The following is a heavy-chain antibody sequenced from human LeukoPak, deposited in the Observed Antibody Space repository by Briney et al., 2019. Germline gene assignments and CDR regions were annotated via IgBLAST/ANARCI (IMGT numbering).Heavy chain of an antibody. CDR3: ARDLAKGRYYYDSSGYYSDY. J-gene: IGHJ4*02. V-gene: IGHV7-4-1*02. Sequence: WASVKVSCKASGYTFTSYAMNWVRQAPGQGLEWMGWINTNTGNPTYAQGFTGRFVFSLDTSVSTAYLQISSLKAEDTAVYYCARDLAKGRYYYDSSGYYSDYWGQGTLVTVSS. D-gene: IGHD3-22*01. CDR2: INTNTGNP. CDR1: GYTFTSYA.